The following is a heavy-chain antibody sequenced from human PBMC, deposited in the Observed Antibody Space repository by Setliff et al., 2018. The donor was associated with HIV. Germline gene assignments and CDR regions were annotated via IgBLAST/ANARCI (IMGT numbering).Heavy chain of an antibody. CDR3: VRDQVGPQWCYMDV. CDR1: GGTFSSYA. J-gene: IGHJ6*03. V-gene: IGHV1-69*10. Sequence: SVKVSCKASGGTFSSYAINWVRQAPGQGLEWMGGIIPILGIANYAQKFQGRFTISRDNAKNSMYLQMNRLTAEDAAVYYCVRDQVGPQWCYMDVWGKGTTVTVSS. D-gene: IGHD2-15*01. CDR2: IIPILGIA.